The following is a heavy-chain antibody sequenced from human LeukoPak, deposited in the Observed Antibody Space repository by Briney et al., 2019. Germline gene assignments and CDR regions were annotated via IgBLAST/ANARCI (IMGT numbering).Heavy chain of an antibody. CDR1: GGSISNYY. CDR3: ARGYHDVLTGLYHWFDP. Sequence: SETLSLTCTVFGGSISNYYWNWIRQPPGKGLEWIGYIHYSGSTKYNPSLKSRVLISLDTSKNQFSLKLSYVTAADTAMYYCARGYHDVLTGLYHWFDPWGQGTLVTVSS. CDR2: IHYSGST. D-gene: IGHD3-9*01. V-gene: IGHV4-59*12. J-gene: IGHJ5*02.